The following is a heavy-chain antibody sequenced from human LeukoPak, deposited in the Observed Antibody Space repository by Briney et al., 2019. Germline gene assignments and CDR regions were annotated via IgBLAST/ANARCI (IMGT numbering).Heavy chain of an antibody. CDR3: ALSSRWPVYS. CDR2: INHSGST. J-gene: IGHJ4*02. D-gene: IGHD2-2*01. CDR1: GGSFSGYY. V-gene: IGHV4-34*01. Sequence: PSETLSLTRAVYGGSFSGYYWSWIRQPPGKGLEWIGEINHSGSTNYNPSLKSRVTISVDTSKNQFSLKLSSVTAADTAVYYCALSSRWPVYSWGQGTLVTVSS.